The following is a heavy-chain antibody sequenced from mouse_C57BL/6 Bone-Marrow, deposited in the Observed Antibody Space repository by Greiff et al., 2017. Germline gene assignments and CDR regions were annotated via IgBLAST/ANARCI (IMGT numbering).Heavy chain of an antibody. Sequence: VQLQQSGPELVKPGASVKISCKASGYTFTDYYINWVKQRPGQGLEWIGWIFPGSGSTYYNEKFKGKATLTVDKSSSTAYMLLSSLTSEDSAVYFCAREGYYGSSPLFDYWGQGTTLTVSS. D-gene: IGHD1-1*01. CDR3: AREGYYGSSPLFDY. CDR1: GYTFTDYY. CDR2: IFPGSGST. J-gene: IGHJ2*01. V-gene: IGHV1-75*01.